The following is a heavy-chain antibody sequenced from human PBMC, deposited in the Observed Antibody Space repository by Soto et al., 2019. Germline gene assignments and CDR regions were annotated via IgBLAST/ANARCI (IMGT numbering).Heavy chain of an antibody. J-gene: IGHJ3*02. CDR1: GYTFTSYG. D-gene: IGHD3-22*01. Sequence: ASVKVSCKASGYTFTSYGISWVRQAPGQGLEWMGWISAYNGNTNYAQKLQGRVTMTTDTSTSTAYMELRSLRSDDTAVYYCARNMIVVVNDAFDIWGQGTMVTVSS. CDR3: ARNMIVVVNDAFDI. V-gene: IGHV1-18*01. CDR2: ISAYNGNT.